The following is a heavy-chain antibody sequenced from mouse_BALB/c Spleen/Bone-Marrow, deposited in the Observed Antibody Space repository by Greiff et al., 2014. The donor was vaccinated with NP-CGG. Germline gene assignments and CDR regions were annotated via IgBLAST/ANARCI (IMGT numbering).Heavy chain of an antibody. CDR1: GYTFTSYW. CDR2: INPSNGRT. Sequence: QVQLKESGAELVKPGASVKLSCKASGYTFTSYWMHWVKQRPGQGLEWIGEINPSNGRTNYNEKFKSKATLTVDKSSSTAYMQLSSLTSEDSAVYYCARGTLDYWGQGTTLTVSS. V-gene: IGHV1S81*02. CDR3: ARGTLDY. J-gene: IGHJ2*01.